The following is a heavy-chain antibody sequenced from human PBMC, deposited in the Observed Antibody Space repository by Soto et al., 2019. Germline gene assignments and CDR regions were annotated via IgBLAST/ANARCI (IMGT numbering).Heavy chain of an antibody. CDR3: ARDRSSSWYHYYYYGMDV. Sequence: PGGSLRLSCAASGFTFSSYWMHWVRQAPGKGLVRVSRINSDGSSTSYADSVKGRFTISRDNAKNTLYLQMNSLRAENTAVYYCARDRSSSWYHYYYYGMDVWGQGTTVTVSS. D-gene: IGHD6-13*01. CDR2: INSDGSST. J-gene: IGHJ6*02. CDR1: GFTFSSYW. V-gene: IGHV3-74*01.